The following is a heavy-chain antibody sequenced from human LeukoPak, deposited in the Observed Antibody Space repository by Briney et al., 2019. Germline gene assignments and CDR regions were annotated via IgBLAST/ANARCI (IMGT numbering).Heavy chain of an antibody. CDR3: ARGNSAAAFDP. J-gene: IGHJ5*02. D-gene: IGHD6-13*01. V-gene: IGHV3-48*04. CDR2: ITSSGGTI. CDR1: GFTFSSFS. Sequence: GGSLRLSCVASGFTFSSFSMNWVRQAPGKGLEWVSFITSSGGTIYYADSVKGRFTMSRDNAKNSLYLQMKSLRVEDTAVYYCARGNSAAAFDPWGQGTLVTVSS.